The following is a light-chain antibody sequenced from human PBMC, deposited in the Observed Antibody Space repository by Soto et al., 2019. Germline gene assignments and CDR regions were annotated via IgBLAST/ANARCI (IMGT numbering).Light chain of an antibody. V-gene: IGLV1-44*01. CDR3: AACDDSLNGYYV. J-gene: IGLJ1*01. Sequence: QSVLTQPPSASGTPGQRVTISCSGSSSNIGSNTVNWSQQFPGTAPKLLIYSNNQRPSGVPDRFSGSKSGTSASLAISGLQSEDEADYYCAACDDSLNGYYVFGTGTKVTVL. CDR2: SNN. CDR1: SSNIGSNT.